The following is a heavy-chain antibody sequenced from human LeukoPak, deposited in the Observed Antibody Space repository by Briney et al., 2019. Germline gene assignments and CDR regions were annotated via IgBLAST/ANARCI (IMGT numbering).Heavy chain of an antibody. V-gene: IGHV4-4*02. CDR2: IYHSGST. CDR3: ARRRIAVDAFDI. CDR1: GDSISSSQW. Sequence: PSGTLSLTCAVSGDSISSSQWWSWVRQPPGKGLEWIGEIYHSGSTNYNPSLKSRVTISVDTSKNQFSLKLSSVTAADTAVYYCARRRIAVDAFDIWGQGTMVTVSS. D-gene: IGHD6-19*01. J-gene: IGHJ3*02.